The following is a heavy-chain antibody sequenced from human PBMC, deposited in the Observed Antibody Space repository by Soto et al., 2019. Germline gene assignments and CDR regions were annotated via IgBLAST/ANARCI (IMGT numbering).Heavy chain of an antibody. CDR2: IYYSGST. CDR1: GGSISSSSYY. Sequence: SETLSLTCTVSGGSISSSSYYWGWIRQPPGKGLEWIGSIYYSGSTYYNPSLKSRVTISVDTSKNQFSLKLSSVTAADTAVYYCARHPTHCSGGSCYPGECDYWGQGTLVTVSS. D-gene: IGHD2-15*01. V-gene: IGHV4-39*01. J-gene: IGHJ4*02. CDR3: ARHPTHCSGGSCYPGECDY.